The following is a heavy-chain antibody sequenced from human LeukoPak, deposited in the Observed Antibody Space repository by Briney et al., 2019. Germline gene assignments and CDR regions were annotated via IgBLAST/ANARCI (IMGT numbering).Heavy chain of an antibody. CDR1: GFTFSSYA. Sequence: GGSLRLSCAASGFTFSSYAMHWVRQAPGKGLEWVAVISYDGSNKYYADSVKGRFTISTDNSKNTLYLQMNSLRAEDTAVYYCASVGGGGFDYWGQGTLVTVSS. CDR3: ASVGGGGFDY. V-gene: IGHV3-30*04. D-gene: IGHD3-16*01. J-gene: IGHJ4*02. CDR2: ISYDGSNK.